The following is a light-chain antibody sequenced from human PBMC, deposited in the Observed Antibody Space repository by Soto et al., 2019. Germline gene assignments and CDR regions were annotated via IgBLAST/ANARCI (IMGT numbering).Light chain of an antibody. Sequence: DIQMTQSPSSVSASVGDRVTITCRASQVISRWLAWYQQKPGQAPRLLIYATSSLKSGVPSRFSGSGSGTDFTLTISSLQPEDFATYYCQQANSLPYTFGQGTKLEIK. CDR2: ATS. CDR3: QQANSLPYT. CDR1: QVISRW. V-gene: IGKV1D-12*01. J-gene: IGKJ2*01.